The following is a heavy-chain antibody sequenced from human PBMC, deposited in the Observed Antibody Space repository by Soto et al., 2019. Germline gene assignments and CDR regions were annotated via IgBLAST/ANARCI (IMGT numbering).Heavy chain of an antibody. Sequence: SETLSLTCAVYGGSFSGYYWSWIRQPPGKGLEWIGEINHSGSTNYNPSLKSRVTISVDTSKNQFSLKLSSVTAADTAVYYCARGKQEDFGVVITIYYYYDMDVWGQGTMVNVSS. D-gene: IGHD3-3*01. CDR2: INHSGST. J-gene: IGHJ6*02. CDR3: ARGKQEDFGVVITIYYYYDMDV. V-gene: IGHV4-34*01. CDR1: GGSFSGYY.